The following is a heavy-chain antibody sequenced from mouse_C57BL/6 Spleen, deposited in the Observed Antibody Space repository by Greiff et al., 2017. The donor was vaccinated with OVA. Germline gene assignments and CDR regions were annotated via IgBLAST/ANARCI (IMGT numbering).Heavy chain of an antibody. V-gene: IGHV1-55*01. CDR2: IYPGSGST. CDR3: ARCPDGYYGY. Sequence: QVQLQQPGAELVKPGASVKMSCKASGYTFTSYWITWVKQRPGQGLEWIGDIYPGSGSTNYNEKFKSKATLTVDTSSSTAYMQLSSLTSDDAAGYYCARCPDGYYGYWGQGTTLTVSS. CDR1: GYTFTSYW. J-gene: IGHJ2*01. D-gene: IGHD2-3*01.